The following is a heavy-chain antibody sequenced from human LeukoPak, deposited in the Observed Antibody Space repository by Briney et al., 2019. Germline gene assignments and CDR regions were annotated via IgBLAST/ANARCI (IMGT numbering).Heavy chain of an antibody. CDR3: ARVSEGNFDY. J-gene: IGHJ4*02. CDR1: GFTFSSYS. Sequence: GGSLRLSCAASGFTFSSYSMNWVRQAPGKGLEWVSSISSSSSYIYYADSVKGRFTISRDNAKNSLYLQMNSLRAEDMAVYYCARVSEGNFDYWGQGTLVTVSS. CDR2: ISSSSSYI. V-gene: IGHV3-21*01.